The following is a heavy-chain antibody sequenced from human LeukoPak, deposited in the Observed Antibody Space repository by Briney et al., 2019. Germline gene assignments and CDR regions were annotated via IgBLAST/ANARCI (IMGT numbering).Heavy chain of an antibody. D-gene: IGHD5-18*01. V-gene: IGHV3-23*01. J-gene: IGHJ4*02. Sequence: QTGGSLRLSRGASGFTFSDYAMSWVRQAAGKGLEWVSGISDTGRRTYYTDSVKGRFTISRDDSKKTVYLQMKTLTAEDTAIYFCARHDSFIPYWGQGTLVTVSS. CDR1: GFTFSDYA. CDR3: ARHDSFIPY. CDR2: ISDTGRRT.